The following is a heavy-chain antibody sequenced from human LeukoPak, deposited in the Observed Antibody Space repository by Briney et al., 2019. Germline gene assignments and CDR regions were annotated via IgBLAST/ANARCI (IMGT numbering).Heavy chain of an antibody. V-gene: IGHV3-7*03. CDR3: ASNYGG. Sequence: GGSLRLSCAASGFDFSNYWMYWVRQAPGKGLEWVANIKQDGSEKYYVDSVMGRFTISRDNAKNSLSLQMNSLRAEDTAVYYCASNYGGWGQGTLVTVSS. J-gene: IGHJ4*02. CDR1: GFDFSNYW. CDR2: IKQDGSEK. D-gene: IGHD4-11*01.